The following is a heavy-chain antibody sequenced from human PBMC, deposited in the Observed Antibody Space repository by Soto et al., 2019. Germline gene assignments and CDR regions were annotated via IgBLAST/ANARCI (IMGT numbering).Heavy chain of an antibody. CDR3: ARDPNIVATMGSIYYYYGMDV. J-gene: IGHJ6*02. CDR2: ISPNSGGT. V-gene: IGHV1-2*04. Sequence: ASVKVSCQASGYTFTGYYMHWVRQAPGQGLEWMGWISPNSGGTNYAQKFQGWVTMTRDTSISTAYMELSRLRSDDTAVYYCARDPNIVATMGSIYYYYGMDVWGQGTTVTV. D-gene: IGHD5-12*01. CDR1: GYTFTGYY.